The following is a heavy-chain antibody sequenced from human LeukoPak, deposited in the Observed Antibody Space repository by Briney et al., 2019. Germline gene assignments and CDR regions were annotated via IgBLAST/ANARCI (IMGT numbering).Heavy chain of an antibody. D-gene: IGHD3-10*02. V-gene: IGHV3-23*01. Sequence: GRSLRLSCAASGFTFSSYGMHWVRQAPGKGLEWVSAISGSGGSIYYADSVKGRFTVSRDNSKNTLYLQMNTLRAEDTAVYYCAKDEDARPMYFQDWGQGTLVTVSS. CDR3: AKDEDARPMYFQD. CDR1: GFTFSSYG. CDR2: ISGSGGSI. J-gene: IGHJ1*01.